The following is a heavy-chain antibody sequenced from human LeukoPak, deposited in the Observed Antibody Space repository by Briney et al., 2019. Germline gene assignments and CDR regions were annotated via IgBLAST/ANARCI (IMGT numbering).Heavy chain of an antibody. CDR1: GYTFTTYA. D-gene: IGHD6-13*01. Sequence: GASVKVSCKASGYTFTTYAMNWVRQAPGQGLEWMGWINTNTGNPTYAQGFTGRFVFSLDTSVSTAYLQISSLKAEDTAVYYCAKGGQYSSSWYLGYWGQGTLVTVSS. V-gene: IGHV7-4-1*02. CDR2: INTNTGNP. J-gene: IGHJ4*02. CDR3: AKGGQYSSSWYLGY.